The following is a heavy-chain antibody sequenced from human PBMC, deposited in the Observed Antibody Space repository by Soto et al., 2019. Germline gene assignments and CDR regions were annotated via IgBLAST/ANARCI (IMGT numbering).Heavy chain of an antibody. D-gene: IGHD2-15*01. Sequence: QVQLQVSGPGQVKPSETLSLTYTVSGDSISDYFYWSWIRQPAGKGLEWIGRIYTDGTTKYNPSLKSRVPLSLDKSKHQCSLRLSSVTAADTAVYYFAREVRGGFTGIFDQWGRGSRVTVSS. J-gene: IGHJ4*02. CDR2: IYTDGTT. V-gene: IGHV4-4*07. CDR3: AREVRGGFTGIFDQ. CDR1: GDSISDYFY.